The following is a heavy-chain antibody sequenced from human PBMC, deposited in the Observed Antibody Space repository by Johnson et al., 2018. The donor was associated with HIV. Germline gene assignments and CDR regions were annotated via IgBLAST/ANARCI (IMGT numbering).Heavy chain of an antibody. V-gene: IGHV3-30*14. CDR1: GFSFSNYP. CDR3: AREANAFDI. CDR2: ISYDGSNK. J-gene: IGHJ3*02. Sequence: QVQLVESGGVVVQPGGSLRLSCAASGFSFSNYPMHWVRQAPGKGLEWVAVISYDGSNKYYTDSVKGRFTISRDNSKNTLYLQMNSLRAEDTAVYYCAREANAFDIWCQGTMVTVSS.